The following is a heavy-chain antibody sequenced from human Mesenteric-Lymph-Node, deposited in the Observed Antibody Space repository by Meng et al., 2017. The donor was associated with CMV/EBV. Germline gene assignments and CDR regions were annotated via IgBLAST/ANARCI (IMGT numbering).Heavy chain of an antibody. J-gene: IGHJ4*02. V-gene: IGHV4-30-4*08. CDR2: IYYSGST. Sequence: QVQLQGSGPGLVKPSQTLSLTCTVSGGSISSGDYYWSWIRQPPGKGLEWIGYIYYSGSTYYNPSLKSRVTISVDTSKNQFSLKLSSVTAADTAVYYCAREGSGSWFGAATFDYWGQGTLVTVSS. D-gene: IGHD3-10*01. CDR3: AREGSGSWFGAATFDY. CDR1: GGSISSGDYY.